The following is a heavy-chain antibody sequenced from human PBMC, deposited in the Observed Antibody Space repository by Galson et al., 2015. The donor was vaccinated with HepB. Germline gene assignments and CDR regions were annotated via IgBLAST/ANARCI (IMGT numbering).Heavy chain of an antibody. D-gene: IGHD4-17*01. J-gene: IGHJ4*02. V-gene: IGHV1-2*06. CDR1: GYTFIGYY. CDR2: INPNSGDT. CDR3: ARVPPDRVALYGKYYFDS. Sequence: SVKVSCKASGYTFIGYYIHWLRQAPGQGVEWMGRINPNSGDTTYAEKFQGRVTMTSDTSIDTVFMDLSSLTSDDTAVYYCARVPPDRVALYGKYYFDSWGQGTLVTVSS.